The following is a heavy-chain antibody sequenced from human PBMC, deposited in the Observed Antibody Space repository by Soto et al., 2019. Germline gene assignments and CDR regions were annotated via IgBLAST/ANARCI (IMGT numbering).Heavy chain of an antibody. CDR1: GFTFSTYW. CDR3: ARDESSETTARGFDY. D-gene: IGHD4-17*01. Sequence: EVQLVESGGGLVQPGGSLRLCCAASGFTFSTYWMHWVRQVPGKGPVWVSRIKSDGSTINYADSVKGRFTISRDNAKNPLYLQMTSLRAEDTAVYYCARDESSETTARGFDYWGQGTLVTVSS. CDR2: IKSDGSTI. J-gene: IGHJ4*02. V-gene: IGHV3-74*01.